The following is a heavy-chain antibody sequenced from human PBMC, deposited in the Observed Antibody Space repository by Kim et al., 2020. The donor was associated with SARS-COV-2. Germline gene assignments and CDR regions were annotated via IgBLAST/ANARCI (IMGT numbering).Heavy chain of an antibody. CDR2: INHSGST. J-gene: IGHJ4*02. Sequence: SETLSLTCAVYGGSFSGYYWSWIRQPPGKGLEWIGEINHSGSTNYNPSLKSRVTISVDTSKNQFSLKLSSVTAAATAVYYCARDGFSGSYYVHWGQGTLVTVSS. D-gene: IGHD1-26*01. V-gene: IGHV4-34*01. CDR1: GGSFSGYY. CDR3: ARDGFSGSYYVH.